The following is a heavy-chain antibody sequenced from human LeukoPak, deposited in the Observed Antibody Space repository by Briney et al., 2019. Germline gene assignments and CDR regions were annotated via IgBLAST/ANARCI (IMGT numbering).Heavy chain of an antibody. D-gene: IGHD6-19*01. CDR2: IYHSGST. J-gene: IGHJ4*02. CDR3: ARVQPESVGVARLGSDY. Sequence: PSETLSLTCAVSGYSISSGFHWGWIRQPPGKGLEWIGSIYHSGSTYYNPSLKSRVTTSVDTSKTQFSLKLSSVTAADTAVYFCARVQPESVGVARLGSDYWGQGTLVTVSS. V-gene: IGHV4-38-2*01. CDR1: GYSISSGFH.